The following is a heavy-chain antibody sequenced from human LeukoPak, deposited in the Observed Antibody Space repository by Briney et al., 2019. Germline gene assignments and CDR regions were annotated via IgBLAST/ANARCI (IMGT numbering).Heavy chain of an antibody. V-gene: IGHV3-13*01. J-gene: IGHJ3*02. CDR3: ARGYSGYYDSSGDNAFDI. D-gene: IGHD3-22*01. CDR2: IGTAGDT. Sequence: GGSLRLSCAASGFTFSSYDMHWVRQATGKGLEWVSAIGTAGDTYYPGSVKGRCTISRENPKNSSYLQMNSLRAGDTAVYYCARGYSGYYDSSGDNAFDIWGQGTMVTVSS. CDR1: GFTFSSYD.